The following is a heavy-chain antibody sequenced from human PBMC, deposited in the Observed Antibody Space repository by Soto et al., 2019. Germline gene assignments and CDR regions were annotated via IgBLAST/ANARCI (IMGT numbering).Heavy chain of an antibody. CDR1: GFTFSSYS. Sequence: GGSLRLSCAASGFTFSSYSMNWVRQAPGKGLEWVSSISSSSYIYYADSVKGRFTISRDNAKNSLYLQMNSLRAEDTAVYYCARDMQRYSSSSPPAYGMDVWGQGTTVTVSS. CDR3: ARDMQRYSSSSPPAYGMDV. V-gene: IGHV3-21*01. CDR2: ISSSSYI. J-gene: IGHJ6*02. D-gene: IGHD6-6*01.